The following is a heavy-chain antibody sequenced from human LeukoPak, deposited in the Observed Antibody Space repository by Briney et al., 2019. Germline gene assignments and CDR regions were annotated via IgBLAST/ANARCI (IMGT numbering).Heavy chain of an antibody. Sequence: KPSETLSLTCTVSGGSISSGDYYWSWIRQPPGKGLEWIGYIYYSGSTYYNPSLKSRVTISVDTSKNQFSLKLSSVTAADTAVYYCARVPQTYGDYFDYWSQGTLVTVSS. CDR1: GGSISSGDYY. CDR2: IYYSGST. D-gene: IGHD4-17*01. V-gene: IGHV4-30-4*01. CDR3: ARVPQTYGDYFDY. J-gene: IGHJ4*02.